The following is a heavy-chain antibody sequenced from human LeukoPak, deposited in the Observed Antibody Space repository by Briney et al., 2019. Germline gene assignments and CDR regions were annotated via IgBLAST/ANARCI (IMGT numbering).Heavy chain of an antibody. J-gene: IGHJ3*02. D-gene: IGHD5-24*01. Sequence: SETLSLTCTVSGGSISSGDYYWSWIRQPAGKGLEWIGRIYASGSTNYNPSLKSRVTISIDTSKNQFSLKLTSVTAADTAVYYCARVFRKDGYNHDGFDIWGQGTMVTVSS. CDR3: ARVFRKDGYNHDGFDI. V-gene: IGHV4-61*02. CDR1: GGSISSGDYY. CDR2: IYASGST.